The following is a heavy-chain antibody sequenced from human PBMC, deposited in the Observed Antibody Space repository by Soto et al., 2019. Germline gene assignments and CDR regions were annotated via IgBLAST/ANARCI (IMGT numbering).Heavy chain of an antibody. CDR3: ARYKGDGSGSYYGY. D-gene: IGHD3-10*01. CDR2: ISAYNGNT. Sequence: QVQLVQSGAEVKKPGASVKVSCKASGYTFTSYGISWVRQAPGQGLEWMGWISAYNGNTNYAQKLQGRVTMTRDTXXGTAGMERRSLRADDTAVYDCARYKGDGSGSYYGYWGQGTLVTVSS. V-gene: IGHV1-18*01. J-gene: IGHJ4*02. CDR1: GYTFTSYG.